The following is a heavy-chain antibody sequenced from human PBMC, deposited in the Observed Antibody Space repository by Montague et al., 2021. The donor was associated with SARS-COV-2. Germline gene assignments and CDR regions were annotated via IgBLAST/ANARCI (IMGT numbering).Heavy chain of an antibody. D-gene: IGHD3-10*01. J-gene: IGHJ4*02. CDR3: ARRGSSVWGVTVSSVLAY. CDR2: INQSGRT. Sequence: SETLSLTCAVYGGSFSGYYWSWIRQPPEKGLEWIGEINQSGRTNNNPSLKSRVIISVDTSKNQFSLKLSSVTAADTAVYYCARRGSSVWGVTVSSVLAYWGQGTPVIVSS. V-gene: IGHV4-34*01. CDR1: GGSFSGYY.